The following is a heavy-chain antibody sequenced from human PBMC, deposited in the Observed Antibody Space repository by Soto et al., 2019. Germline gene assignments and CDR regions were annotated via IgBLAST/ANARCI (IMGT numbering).Heavy chain of an antibody. CDR3: AKDRMTRDYYYGMDV. Sequence: SETLSLTCAVYGGSFSDYYWNWIRQSPEKGLEWIGEINHSGHTKYNPSLESRVIMSVDTSKSQFSLKLSSVTAADTAVYYCAKDRMTRDYYYGMDVWGQGTKVTVFS. V-gene: IGHV4-34*01. CDR2: INHSGHT. CDR1: GGSFSDYY. J-gene: IGHJ6*02.